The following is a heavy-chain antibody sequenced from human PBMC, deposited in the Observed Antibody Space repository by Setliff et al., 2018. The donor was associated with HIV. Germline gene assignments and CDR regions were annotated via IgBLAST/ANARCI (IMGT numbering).Heavy chain of an antibody. Sequence: SCAASGFTFRSHAIHWVRQAPGKGLEWVAVIWYDGSSKYYAESVKGRFTLSRDNSKNTLFLQMNSLRDEDTAVYFCARDSCGGGNCYANWNFDFWGRGTLVTVSS. J-gene: IGHJ2*01. CDR3: ARDSCGGGNCYANWNFDF. CDR2: IWYDGSSK. V-gene: IGHV3-33*01. D-gene: IGHD2-15*01. CDR1: GFTFRSHA.